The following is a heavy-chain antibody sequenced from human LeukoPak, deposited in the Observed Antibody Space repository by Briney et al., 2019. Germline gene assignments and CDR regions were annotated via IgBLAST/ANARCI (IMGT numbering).Heavy chain of an antibody. V-gene: IGHV3-9*01. J-gene: IGHJ4*02. CDR2: ISWNSGSI. CDR1: GFTFDDYA. CDR3: ASKQQL. D-gene: IGHD6-13*01. Sequence: PGRSLRLSCAASGFTFDDYAMHWVRQAPGKGLEWVSGISWNSGSIGYADSVKGRFTISRDNAKNSLYLQMNSLRAEDTAVYYCASKQQLGGQGTLVTVSS.